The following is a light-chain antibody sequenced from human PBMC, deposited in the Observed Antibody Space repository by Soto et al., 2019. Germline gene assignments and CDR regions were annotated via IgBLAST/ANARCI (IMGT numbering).Light chain of an antibody. J-gene: IGLJ3*02. Sequence: QSALTQPPSASGSPGQSVTISCTGTSSDIGGYNYVSWYQQHPGKAPKLIIYEVSKRPSGGPDRFSGSKSGNTASLTVSGLQDEDEADYYCTSYAGSNNLVFAGGTKLTVL. CDR2: EVS. V-gene: IGLV2-8*01. CDR1: SSDIGGYNY. CDR3: TSYAGSNNLV.